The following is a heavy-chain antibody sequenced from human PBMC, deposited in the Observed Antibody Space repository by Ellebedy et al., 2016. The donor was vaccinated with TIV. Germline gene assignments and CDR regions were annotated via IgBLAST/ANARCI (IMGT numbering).Heavy chain of an antibody. CDR2: ISSGSSTR. CDR1: GFTFSTYS. V-gene: IGHV3-48*02. Sequence: GESLKISXAAFGFTFSTYSMNWVRQARGKGLEWVSYISSGSSTRYYADSVKGRFTISRDNANNSLYLQMNSLRDEDTAVYYCARVGSGCLDYWGQGTLVTVSS. CDR3: ARVGSGCLDY. D-gene: IGHD6-19*01. J-gene: IGHJ4*02.